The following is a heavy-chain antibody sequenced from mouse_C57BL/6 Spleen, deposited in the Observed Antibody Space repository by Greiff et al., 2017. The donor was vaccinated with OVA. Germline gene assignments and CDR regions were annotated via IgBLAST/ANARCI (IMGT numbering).Heavy chain of an antibody. J-gene: IGHJ4*01. D-gene: IGHD1-1*01. Sequence: VQLQQPGTELVKPGASVKLSCKASGYTFTSYWMHWVKQRPGQGLEWIGNIHPSNGGTNYNEKFKSKATLTVDKSSSTAYMQLSSLTSADSAVYSGVSGGLRTVDLGYYAMDYWGQGTSVTVSS. CDR3: VSGGLRTVDLGYYAMDY. CDR2: IHPSNGGT. V-gene: IGHV1-53*01. CDR1: GYTFTSYW.